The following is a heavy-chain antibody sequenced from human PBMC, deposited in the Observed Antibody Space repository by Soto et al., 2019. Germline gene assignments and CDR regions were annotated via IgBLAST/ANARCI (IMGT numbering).Heavy chain of an antibody. CDR1: GFTFSSYG. CDR2: ISYDGSNK. Sequence: GWSLRLSCAASGFTFSSYGMHWVRQAPGKGLEWVAVISYDGSNKYYADSVKGRFTISRDNSKNTLYLQMNSLRAEDTAVYYCANLIYGSSTRSATRNSHTFDYWGQGTLVTVSS. CDR3: ANLIYGSSTRSATRNSHTFDY. J-gene: IGHJ4*02. V-gene: IGHV3-30*18. D-gene: IGHD6-13*01.